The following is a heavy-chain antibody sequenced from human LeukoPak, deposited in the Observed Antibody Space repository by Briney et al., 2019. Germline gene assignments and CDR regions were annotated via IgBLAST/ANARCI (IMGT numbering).Heavy chain of an antibody. D-gene: IGHD3-22*01. V-gene: IGHV3-30-3*01. CDR3: AKEDNYYDSRLKNAFDI. CDR1: GFTFSGYA. J-gene: IGHJ3*02. Sequence: HPGRSLRLSCAASGFTFSGYAMHWVRQAPGKGLEWVAVISYDGSNKYYADSVKGRFTISRDNSKNTLYLQMNSLRTEDTAVYYCAKEDNYYDSRLKNAFDIWGQGTVVTVSS. CDR2: ISYDGSNK.